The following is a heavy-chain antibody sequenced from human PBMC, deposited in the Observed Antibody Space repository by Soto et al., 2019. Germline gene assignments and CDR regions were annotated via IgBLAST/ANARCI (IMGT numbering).Heavy chain of an antibody. CDR2: IYPGDSDT. V-gene: IGHV5-51*01. J-gene: IGHJ4*02. D-gene: IGHD3-22*01. CDR1: GYSFTIYC. Sequence: PGESLKISCKGSGYSFTIYCIGWVLQMPGKGLEWMGIIYPGDSDTRYSPSFQGQVTISADKSISTAYLQWSSLKASDTAMYYCATYYYDSSGYYGYWGQGTLVTVSS. CDR3: ATYYYDSSGYYGY.